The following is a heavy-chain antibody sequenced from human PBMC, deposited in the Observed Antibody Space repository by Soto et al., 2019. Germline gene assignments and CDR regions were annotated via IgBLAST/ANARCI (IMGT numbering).Heavy chain of an antibody. CDR2: IDPGSGNP. V-gene: IGHV1-3*01. Sequence: QVQLVQSGAEVKKPGASVRISCKASGYTLTNYAIHWVRQAAGESLEWLAWIDPGSGNPTYSQKFRDRITLTRDFSASTFYMDLSSLTSGDTAVYFCTRDLNGGNPFDYWGLGTLVTVS. J-gene: IGHJ4*02. CDR1: GYTLTNYA. D-gene: IGHD2-8*01. CDR3: TRDLNGGNPFDY.